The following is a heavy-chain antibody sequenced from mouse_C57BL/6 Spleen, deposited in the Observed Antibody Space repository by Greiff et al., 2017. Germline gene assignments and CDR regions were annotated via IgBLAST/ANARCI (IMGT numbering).Heavy chain of an antibody. CDR2: IWRGGST. Sequence: VNLVESGPGLVQPSQSLSITCTVSGFSLTSYGVHWVRQSPGKGLEWLGVIWRGGSTDYNAAFMSRLSITKDNSKSQVFFKMNSLQADDTAIYYCANPNWDYYAMDYWGQGTSVTVSS. V-gene: IGHV2-5*01. CDR1: GFSLTSYG. D-gene: IGHD4-1*01. CDR3: ANPNWDYYAMDY. J-gene: IGHJ4*01.